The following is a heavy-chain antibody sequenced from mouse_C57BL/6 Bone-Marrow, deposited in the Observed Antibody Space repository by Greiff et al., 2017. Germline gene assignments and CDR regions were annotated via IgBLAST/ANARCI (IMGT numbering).Heavy chain of an antibody. D-gene: IGHD1-1*01. CDR1: GYSITSGYY. J-gene: IGHJ1*03. CDR3: ARKVRTTVVPHWYFDV. V-gene: IGHV3-6*01. Sequence: ESGPGLVKPSQSLSLTCSVTGYSITSGYYWNWIRQFPGNKLEWMGYISYDGSNNYNPSLKNRISITRDTSKNQFFLKLNSVTTEDTATYYCARKVRTTVVPHWYFDVWGTGTTVTVSS. CDR2: ISYDGSN.